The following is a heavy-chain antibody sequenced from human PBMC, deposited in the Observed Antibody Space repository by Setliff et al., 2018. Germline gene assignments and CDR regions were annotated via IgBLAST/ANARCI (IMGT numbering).Heavy chain of an antibody. Sequence: GGSLRLSCAASGFTFNKYWMTWVRQAPGKGLEWVANIDPDGIGKYYIDSVRGRFTVSRDNAMNSLYLQMDSLRVDDTAVYYCGRASKPYGIDVWGQGTMVTVSS. V-gene: IGHV3-7*04. CDR3: GRASKPYGIDV. D-gene: IGHD3-10*01. J-gene: IGHJ3*01. CDR2: IDPDGIGK. CDR1: GFTFNKYW.